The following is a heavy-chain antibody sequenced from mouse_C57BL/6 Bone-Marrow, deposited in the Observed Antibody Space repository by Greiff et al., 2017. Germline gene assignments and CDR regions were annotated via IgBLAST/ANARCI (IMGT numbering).Heavy chain of an antibody. Sequence: QVQLQQSGAELVRPGSSVKLSCKDSYFAFMASAMHWVKQRPGHGLEWIGSFTMYSDATESSENFKGKANLTANTTSSTAYMELSSLTSEDAEVYYCARDDGYDDAMDYWGQGTSVTVSS. D-gene: IGHD2-2*01. CDR3: ARDDGYDDAMDY. J-gene: IGHJ4*01. V-gene: IGHV1-49*01. CDR2: FTMYSDAT. CDR1: YFAFMASA.